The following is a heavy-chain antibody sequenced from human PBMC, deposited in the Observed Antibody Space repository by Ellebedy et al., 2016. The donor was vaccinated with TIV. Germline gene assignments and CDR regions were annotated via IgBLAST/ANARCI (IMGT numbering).Heavy chain of an antibody. D-gene: IGHD3-16*01. CDR3: ARDRGSYGLADY. V-gene: IGHV1-46*01. J-gene: IGHJ4*01. Sequence: ASVTVSCKASGYTFTSYYMHWVRQAPGQGLEWMGIINPSGGSRSYAQKFQGRVTITRDTSTSTGYMELSSLRSEDTAVYYCARDRGSYGLADYWGHGTLVTVSS. CDR1: GYTFTSYY. CDR2: INPSGGSR.